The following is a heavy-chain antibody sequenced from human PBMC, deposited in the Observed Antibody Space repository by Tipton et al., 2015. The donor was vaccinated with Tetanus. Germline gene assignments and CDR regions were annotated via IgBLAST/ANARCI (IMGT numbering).Heavy chain of an antibody. CDR3: ARGSGWADF. V-gene: IGHV4-4*02. CDR1: GGPVSSSNW. D-gene: IGHD6-19*01. J-gene: IGHJ4*02. Sequence: GLVKPSGTLSLTCDVSGGPVSSSNWWSWVRQAPGKGLEWIGEIYYSGTTNYNPSLKSRVTISADTSRNQFSLTLSSVTAADTAVYYCARGSGWADFWGQGTQVTVSS. CDR2: IYYSGTT.